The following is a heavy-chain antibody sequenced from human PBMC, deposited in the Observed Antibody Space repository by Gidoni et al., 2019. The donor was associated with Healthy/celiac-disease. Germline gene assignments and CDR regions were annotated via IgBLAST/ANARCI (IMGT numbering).Heavy chain of an antibody. CDR3: AKDSQNMTTVTTGMGY. D-gene: IGHD4-17*01. CDR1: GVTFSSYG. Sequence: QVQLVESGGGVVQPGRALRLSCAASGVTFSSYGMHWVRQAPGKGLEWVAVISYDGSNKYYADSVKGRFTISRDNSKNTLYLQMNSLRAEDTAVYYCAKDSQNMTTVTTGMGYWGQGTLVTVSS. J-gene: IGHJ4*02. CDR2: ISYDGSNK. V-gene: IGHV3-30*18.